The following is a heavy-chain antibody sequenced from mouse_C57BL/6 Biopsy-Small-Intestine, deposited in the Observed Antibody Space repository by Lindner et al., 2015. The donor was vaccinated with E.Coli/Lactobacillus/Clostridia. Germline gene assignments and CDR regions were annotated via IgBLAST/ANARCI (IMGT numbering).Heavy chain of an antibody. V-gene: IGHV1-14*01. J-gene: IGHJ4*01. CDR1: DTHSLIIV. D-gene: IGHD2-5*01. Sequence: VQLQESGPELVKAWGFSEDCPARLLDTHSLIIVIHWVRQKPGQGLEWIGYINPYTDNTKYNEKFEGKATLTSDKFSSTAYMDLSSLTSEDSAGYYCARSYYSNYGAMEYWGQGISVTVST. CDR3: ARSYYSNYGAMEY. CDR2: INPYTDNT.